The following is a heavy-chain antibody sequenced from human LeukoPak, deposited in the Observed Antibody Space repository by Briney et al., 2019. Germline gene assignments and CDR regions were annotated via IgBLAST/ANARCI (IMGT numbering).Heavy chain of an antibody. CDR3: ARLGGIYSGYDWKVGY. Sequence: MASETLSLTCTVSGGSISSSSYYWGWIRQPPGKGLEWIGSIYYSGSTYYNPSLKSRVTISVDASKNQFSLKLSSVTAADTAVYYCARLGGIYSGYDWKVGYWGQGTLVTVSS. V-gene: IGHV4-39*01. CDR1: GGSISSSSYY. D-gene: IGHD5-12*01. CDR2: IYYSGST. J-gene: IGHJ4*02.